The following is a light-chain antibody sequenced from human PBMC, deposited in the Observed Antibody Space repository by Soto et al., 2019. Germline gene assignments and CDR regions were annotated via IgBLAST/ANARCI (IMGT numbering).Light chain of an antibody. CDR3: QQNYSATWT. CDR2: TAS. CDR1: QGISTY. V-gene: IGKV1-39*01. Sequence: DIQMTQSPSSLSASVGDRLTITCRASQGISTYLNWYQQKPGKAPKLLIYTASTSQSGVPSRFSGSGSETDFTLTISSLQPEDFATYSCQQNYSATWTFGQGTKVEIK. J-gene: IGKJ1*01.